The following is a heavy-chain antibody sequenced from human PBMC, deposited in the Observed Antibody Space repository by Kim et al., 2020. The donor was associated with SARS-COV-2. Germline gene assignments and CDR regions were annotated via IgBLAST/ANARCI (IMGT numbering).Heavy chain of an antibody. Sequence: GESLKISCKISGFQFTNYWLGWVRQMPGKRLEWMGIVYPGDSDTKYNPSFQGQVTISADKSINTAYLHWSSLKASDTAIYYCARHFPGTIGGAFHFDFWGQGTLVTVSS. CDR2: VYPGDSDT. CDR1: GFQFTNYW. D-gene: IGHD1-7*01. V-gene: IGHV5-51*01. J-gene: IGHJ4*02. CDR3: ARHFPGTIGGAFHFDF.